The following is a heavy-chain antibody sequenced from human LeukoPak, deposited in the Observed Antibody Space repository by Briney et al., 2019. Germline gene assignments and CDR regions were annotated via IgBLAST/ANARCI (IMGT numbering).Heavy chain of an antibody. V-gene: IGHV4-59*12. J-gene: IGHJ4*02. Sequence: SETLSLTCTVSGGSISSYYWSWIRQPPGKGLEWIGYIYYSGSTNYNPSLKSRVTISVDTSKNQFSLKLSPVTAADTAVYYCARGVYYDYVWGSYRQNHFDYWGQGTLVTVSS. CDR2: IYYSGST. D-gene: IGHD3-16*02. CDR3: ARGVYYDYVWGSYRQNHFDY. CDR1: GGSISSYY.